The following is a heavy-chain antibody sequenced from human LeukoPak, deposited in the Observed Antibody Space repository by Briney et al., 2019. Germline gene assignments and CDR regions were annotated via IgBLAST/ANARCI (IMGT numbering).Heavy chain of an antibody. CDR3: ARGLRWGWLRSEDYSYYYMDV. V-gene: IGHV4-38-2*02. CDR1: GYSISTGYY. CDR2: INHSGST. D-gene: IGHD5-12*01. Sequence: SETLSLTCTVSGYSISTGYYWDWIRQPPGKGLEWIGEINHSGSTNYNPSLKSRVTISVDTSKNQFSLKLSSVTAADTAVYFCARGLRWGWLRSEDYSYYYMDVWGKGTTVTVSS. J-gene: IGHJ6*03.